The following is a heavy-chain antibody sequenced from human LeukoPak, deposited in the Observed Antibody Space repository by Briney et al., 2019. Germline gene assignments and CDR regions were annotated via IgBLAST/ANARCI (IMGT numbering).Heavy chain of an antibody. J-gene: IGHJ4*02. CDR1: GGTFSSYA. D-gene: IGHD2-15*01. CDR2: IIPILGIA. CDR3: ARLGCSGGSCYSSYYFDY. V-gene: IGHV1-69*04. Sequence: EASVKVSCKASGGTFSSYAISWVRQAPGQGLERMGRIIPILGIANYAQKFQGRVTITADKSTSTAYMELSSLRSEDTAVYYCARLGCSGGSCYSSYYFDYWGQGTLVTVSS.